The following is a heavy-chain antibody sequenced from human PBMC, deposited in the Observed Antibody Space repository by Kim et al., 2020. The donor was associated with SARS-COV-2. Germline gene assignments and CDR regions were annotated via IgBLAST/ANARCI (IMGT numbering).Heavy chain of an antibody. CDR3: AKGGTMVRGERGYGMDV. CDR1: GFTFSSYA. Sequence: GGSLRLSCAASGFTFSSYAMSWVRQAPGKGLEWVSAVGAGGGSIYYADSLKGRFTISRDNSKNTLYLQMNSLRAEDTAVYYCAKGGTMVRGERGYGMDVWGQGTTVTVSS. J-gene: IGHJ6*02. CDR2: VGAGGGSI. D-gene: IGHD3-10*01. V-gene: IGHV3-23*01.